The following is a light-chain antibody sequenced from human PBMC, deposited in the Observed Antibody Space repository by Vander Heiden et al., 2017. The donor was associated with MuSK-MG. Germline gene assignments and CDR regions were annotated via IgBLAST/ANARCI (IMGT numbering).Light chain of an antibody. CDR1: QSVSSSY. CDR3: QQYGSSPPIT. Sequence: EIELTQSPGTLSLSPGERATLSCRASQSVSSSYLAWYQQKPGQAPRLLIYGASSRATGIPDRFGGSGYGTDFTLTISRLEPEDFAVYYCQQYGSSPPITFGQGTRLEIK. J-gene: IGKJ5*01. CDR2: GAS. V-gene: IGKV3-20*01.